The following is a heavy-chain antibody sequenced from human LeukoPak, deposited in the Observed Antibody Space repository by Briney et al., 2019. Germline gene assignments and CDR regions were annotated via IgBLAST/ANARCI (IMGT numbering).Heavy chain of an antibody. Sequence: PGRSLRLSCAASGFTFSSYAMHWVRQAPGKGLEWVAVISYDGSNKYYADSVKGRFTISRDNSKNTLYLQMNSLRAEDTAVYYCARGIWLEPDNYFDYWGQGTLVTVSS. J-gene: IGHJ4*02. D-gene: IGHD1-1*01. CDR1: GFTFSSYA. CDR3: ARGIWLEPDNYFDY. V-gene: IGHV3-30-3*01. CDR2: ISYDGSNK.